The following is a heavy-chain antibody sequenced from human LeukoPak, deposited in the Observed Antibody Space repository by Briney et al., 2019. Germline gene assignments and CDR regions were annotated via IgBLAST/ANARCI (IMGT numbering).Heavy chain of an antibody. D-gene: IGHD4-11*01. J-gene: IGHJ4*02. CDR2: IYWDDDK. CDR3: AHSSPTEMSLDY. V-gene: IGHV2-5*02. Sequence: SGPTLVNPTQTLTLTCTFSGFSLSTSGVGVGWIRQPPGKALEWLALIYWDDDKRYSPSLKSRLTITKDTSKNQVVLTMTNMDPVDTATYYCAHSSPTEMSLDYWGQGTLVTVSS. CDR1: GFSLSTSGVG.